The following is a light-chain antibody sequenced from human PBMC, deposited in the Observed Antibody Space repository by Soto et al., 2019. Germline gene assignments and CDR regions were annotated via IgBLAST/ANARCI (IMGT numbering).Light chain of an antibody. V-gene: IGLV2-8*01. CDR1: SSDVGGYNF. CDR2: EVS. CDR3: TSYAGSNIWV. Sequence: QSALTQPPSASGSPGQSVTISCTGTSSDVGGYNFVSWYQQHPGKAPKLMIYEVSERPSGVPDRFSGSKSGNTASLTVSGLHAEDEADYYCTSYAGSNIWVFGGGTKLTVL. J-gene: IGLJ3*02.